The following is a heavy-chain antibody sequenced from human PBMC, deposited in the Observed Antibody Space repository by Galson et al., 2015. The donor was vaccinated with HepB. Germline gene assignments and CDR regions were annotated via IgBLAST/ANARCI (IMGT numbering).Heavy chain of an antibody. J-gene: IGHJ6*02. Sequence: SLRLSCAASGFTFSSYPMTWVRQAPGKGLEWVSGISGSDDKTYYADSVKGRFTISRDIAKNTLYLQMNRLRAEDTAVYHCAKDFATTWNYYGMDVWGPGTTVTVSS. CDR2: ISGSDDKT. V-gene: IGHV3-23*01. D-gene: IGHD4-11*01. CDR1: GFTFSSYP. CDR3: AKDFATTWNYYGMDV.